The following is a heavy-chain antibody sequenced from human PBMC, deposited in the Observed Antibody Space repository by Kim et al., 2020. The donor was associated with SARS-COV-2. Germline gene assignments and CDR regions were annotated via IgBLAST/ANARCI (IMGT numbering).Heavy chain of an antibody. CDR2: ISAYNGNT. CDR1: GYTFTSYG. V-gene: IGHV1-18*01. Sequence: ASVKVSCKASGYTFTSYGISWVRQAPGQGLEWMGWISAYNGNTNYAQKLQGRVTMTTDTSTSTAYMELRSLRSDDTAVYYCARGYCSSTSCYTHRGYFDYWGQGTLVTVSS. CDR3: ARGYCSSTSCYTHRGYFDY. J-gene: IGHJ4*02. D-gene: IGHD2-2*02.